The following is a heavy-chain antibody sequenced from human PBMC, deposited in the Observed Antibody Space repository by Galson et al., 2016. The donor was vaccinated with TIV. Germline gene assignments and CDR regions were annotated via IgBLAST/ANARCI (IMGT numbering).Heavy chain of an antibody. CDR1: GLIVSNNY. CDR3: ARERRHCGNECYLYYYFGMDV. Sequence: SLRLSCAASGLIVSNNYMSWVRQAPGKGLEWVSLIYDDGSTTYAESVKGRFTISRDRSTNMVYLQMNNLRAEDTAVYYCARERRHCGNECYLYYYFGMDVWGLGTTVTVS. J-gene: IGHJ6*02. CDR2: IYDDGST. V-gene: IGHV3-66*02. D-gene: IGHD2-21*01.